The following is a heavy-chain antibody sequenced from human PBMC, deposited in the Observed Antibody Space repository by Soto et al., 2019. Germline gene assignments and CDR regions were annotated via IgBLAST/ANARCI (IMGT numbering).Heavy chain of an antibody. CDR2: IWYDGSNK. CDR1: GFTFSSYG. CDR3: ARRGYYDILTGYSSPGDFDY. D-gene: IGHD3-9*01. V-gene: IGHV3-33*01. Sequence: HPGGSLRLSCAASGFTFSSYGMHWVRQAPGKGLEWVAVIWYDGSNKYYADSVKGRFTISRDNSKNTLYLQMNSLRAEDTAVYYCARRGYYDILTGYSSPGDFDYWGQGTLVTVSS. J-gene: IGHJ4*02.